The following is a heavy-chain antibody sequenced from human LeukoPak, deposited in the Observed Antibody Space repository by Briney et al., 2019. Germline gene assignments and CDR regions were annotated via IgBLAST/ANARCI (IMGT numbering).Heavy chain of an antibody. D-gene: IGHD3-22*01. CDR3: AREESSTMTHY. CDR1: GGSISSSSYY. V-gene: IGHV4-39*02. Sequence: KPSETLSLTCTVSGGSISSSSYYWGWIRQPPGKGLEWIGSIYYSGSTYYNPSLKSRVTISVDTSKNQFSLKLSSVTAADTAVYYCAREESSTMTHYWGQGTLVTVSS. J-gene: IGHJ4*02. CDR2: IYYSGST.